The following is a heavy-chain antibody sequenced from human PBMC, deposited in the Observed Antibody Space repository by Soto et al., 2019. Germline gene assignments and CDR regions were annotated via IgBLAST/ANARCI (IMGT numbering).Heavy chain of an antibody. V-gene: IGHV4-59*01. CDR1: GGSISSYY. CDR2: IYYSGST. D-gene: IGHD2-21*02. CDR3: ARGVYVVVTASLFFDI. J-gene: IGHJ3*02. Sequence: PSETLSLTCTVSGGSISSYYWSWIRQPPWKGLEWIGYIYYSGSTNYNPSLKSRVTISVDTSKNQFSLKLSSVTAADTAVYYCARGVYVVVTASLFFDIWCQGTMVTVSS.